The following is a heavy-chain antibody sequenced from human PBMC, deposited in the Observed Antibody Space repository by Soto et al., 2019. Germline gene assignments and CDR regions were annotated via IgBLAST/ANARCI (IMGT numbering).Heavy chain of an antibody. CDR2: IWYDGSNK. Sequence: QVQLVESGGGVVQPGRSLRLSCAASGFTFSSYGMHWVRQAPGKGLEWVAVIWYDGSNKYYADSVKGRFTISRDNSKNTLYLQMNSLRAEDTAVYYCARESLTIRVGADFDYWGQGTLVTVSS. CDR3: ARESLTIRVGADFDY. V-gene: IGHV3-33*01. CDR1: GFTFSSYG. D-gene: IGHD4-4*01. J-gene: IGHJ4*02.